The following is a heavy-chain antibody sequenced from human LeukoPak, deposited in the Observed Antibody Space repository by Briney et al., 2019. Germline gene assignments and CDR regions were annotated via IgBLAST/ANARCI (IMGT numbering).Heavy chain of an antibody. V-gene: IGHV1-69*05. CDR2: IIPIFGTA. J-gene: IGHJ4*02. CDR3: ARDRIGSIAAASDFDY. CDR1: GGTFSSYA. Sequence: SLKVSCKASGGTFSSYAISWVRQAPGQGLEWMGGIIPIFGTANYAQKFQGRVTITTDESTSTAYMELSSLRSEDTAVYYCARDRIGSIAAASDFDYWGQGTLVTVSS. D-gene: IGHD6-13*01.